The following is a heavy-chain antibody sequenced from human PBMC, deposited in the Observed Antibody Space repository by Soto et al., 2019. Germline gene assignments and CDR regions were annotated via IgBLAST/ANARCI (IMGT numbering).Heavy chain of an antibody. CDR1: GGSFSGYY. J-gene: IGHJ6*02. D-gene: IGHD6-19*01. V-gene: IGHV4-34*01. CDR3: ARDQGDSARGWYLYYYYYGMDV. Sequence: SETLSLTCAVYGGSFSGYYWSWIRQPPGKGLEWTGEINHSGSTNYNPSLKSRVTISVDTSKNQFSLKLSSVTAADTAVYYCARDQGDSARGWYLYYYYYGMDVWGQGTTVTVSS. CDR2: INHSGST.